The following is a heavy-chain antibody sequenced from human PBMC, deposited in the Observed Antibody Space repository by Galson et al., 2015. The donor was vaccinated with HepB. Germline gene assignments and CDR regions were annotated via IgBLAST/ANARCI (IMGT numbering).Heavy chain of an antibody. J-gene: IGHJ4*02. D-gene: IGHD2-15*01. V-gene: IGHV7-4-1*02. CDR1: GYTFSNYA. CDR3: ARNRGSGSHFFDS. CDR2: INTNTGNP. Sequence: SVKVSCKASGYTFSNYAMNWVRQAPGRGLEWMGGINTNTGNPTYAQGFIGRFVFSLDTSVSTAYLQISSLQAEDSAVYYCARNRGSGSHFFDSWGQGTLVTVSS.